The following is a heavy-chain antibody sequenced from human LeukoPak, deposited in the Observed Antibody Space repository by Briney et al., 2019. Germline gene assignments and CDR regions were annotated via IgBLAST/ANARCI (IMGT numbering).Heavy chain of an antibody. CDR2: VHPSGST. CDR3: ARGRLQSPGDY. D-gene: IGHD5-24*01. V-gene: IGHV4-38-2*01. CDR1: GYSISSGYD. J-gene: IGHJ4*02. Sequence: SETLSLTCAVSGYSISSGYDWGWIRQPPGKGLEWIGSVHPSGSTKYNPSLKSRVTISVDTSKIQFSLKLSSVTAADTAVYYCARGRLQSPGDYWGQGTLVTVSS.